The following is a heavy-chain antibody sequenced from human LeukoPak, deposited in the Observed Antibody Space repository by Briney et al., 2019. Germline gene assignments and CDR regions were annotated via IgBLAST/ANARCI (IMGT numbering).Heavy chain of an antibody. D-gene: IGHD3-22*01. J-gene: IGHJ4*02. CDR2: ISSSSSYI. CDR1: GFTFSSYS. V-gene: IGHV3-21*01. Sequence: GGSLRLSRAASGFTFSSYSMNWVRQAPGKGLEWVSSISSSSSYIYYADSVKGRFTISRDNAKNSLYLQMNSLRAEDTAVYYCARGVTYYYDSSGYSKTFDYWGQGTLVTVSS. CDR3: ARGVTYYYDSSGYSKTFDY.